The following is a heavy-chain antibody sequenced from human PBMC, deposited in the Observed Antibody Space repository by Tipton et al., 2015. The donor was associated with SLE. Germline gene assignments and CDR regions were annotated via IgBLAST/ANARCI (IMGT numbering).Heavy chain of an antibody. CDR3: TRGACSGGNCFFDY. V-gene: IGHV3-49*04. D-gene: IGHD2-15*01. CDR1: GFTFGDYA. CDR2: IRSKAYGGTT. J-gene: IGHJ4*02. Sequence: SLRLSCTASGFTFGDYAMNWVRQAPGKGLEWVGFIRSKAYGGTTEYAASVKGRFTISRDDSKSIAYLQMNSPKTEDTAVYYCTRGACSGGNCFFDYWGQGTLVTVSS.